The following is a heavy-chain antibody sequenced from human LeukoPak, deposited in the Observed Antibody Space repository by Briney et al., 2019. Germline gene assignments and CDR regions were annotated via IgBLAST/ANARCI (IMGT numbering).Heavy chain of an antibody. Sequence: ASVKVSCKVSGYTLTELSMHWVRQAPGKGLEWMGGFDPEDGETIYAQKFQGRVTMTEDTSTDTAYMELSSLRSEDTAVYYCAIAGIVVVPYYYSMDVWGQGTTVTVSS. CDR1: GYTLTELS. CDR3: AIAGIVVVPYYYSMDV. D-gene: IGHD2-15*01. J-gene: IGHJ6*02. V-gene: IGHV1-24*01. CDR2: FDPEDGET.